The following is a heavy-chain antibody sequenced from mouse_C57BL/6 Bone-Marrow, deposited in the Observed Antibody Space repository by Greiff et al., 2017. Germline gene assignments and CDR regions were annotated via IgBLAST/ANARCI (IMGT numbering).Heavy chain of an antibody. J-gene: IGHJ2*01. CDR1: GYTFTSYW. CDR3: ARKSSIYYFDY. CDR2: IHPNSGST. D-gene: IGHD1-1*01. Sequence: QVPLQQPGAELVKPGASVKLSCKASGYTFTSYWMHWVKQRPGQGLEWIGMIHPNSGSTNYNEKFKSKATLTVDKSSSTAYMQLSSLTSEDSAVYYCARKSSIYYFDYWGQGTTLTVSS. V-gene: IGHV1-64*01.